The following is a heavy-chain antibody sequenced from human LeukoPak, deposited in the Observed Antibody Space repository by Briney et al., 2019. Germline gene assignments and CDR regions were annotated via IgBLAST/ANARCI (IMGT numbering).Heavy chain of an antibody. CDR3: ARDLGLLNGMDV. CDR2: IYSGGST. CDR1: GFTFSSNY. D-gene: IGHD2-15*01. V-gene: IGHV3-53*01. Sequence: PGGSLRLSCAASGFTFSSNYMSWVRQAPGKGLEWVSVIYSGGSTYYADSVKGRFTISRDNSKNTLYLQMNSLRAEDTAVYYCARDLGLLNGMDVWGQGTTVTVSS. J-gene: IGHJ6*02.